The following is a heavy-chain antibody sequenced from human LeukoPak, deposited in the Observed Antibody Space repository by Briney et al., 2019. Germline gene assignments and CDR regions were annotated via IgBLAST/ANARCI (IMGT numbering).Heavy chain of an antibody. V-gene: IGHV1-8*01. J-gene: IGHJ5*02. Sequence: ASVKVSCKASGYTFTSYDINWVRQATGQGLEWMGWMNPNSGNTGYAQKFQGRVTMTRNTSISTADMELSSLRSEDTAVYYCARGLIETQGLVIKSVLLWFGELSPWGQGTLVTVSS. CDR3: ARGLIETQGLVIKSVLLWFGELSP. D-gene: IGHD3-10*01. CDR2: MNPNSGNT. CDR1: GYTFTSYD.